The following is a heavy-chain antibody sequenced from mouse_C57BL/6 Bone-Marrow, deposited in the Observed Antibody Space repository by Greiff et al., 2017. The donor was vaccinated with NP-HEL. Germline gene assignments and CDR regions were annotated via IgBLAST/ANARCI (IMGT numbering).Heavy chain of an antibody. D-gene: IGHD3-2*02. CDR2: IYPGSGST. CDR1: GYTFTSYW. Sequence: QVQLQQPGAELVKPGASVKMSCKASGYTFTSYWITWVKQRPGQGLEWIGDIYPGSGSTNYNEKFKSKATLTVDTSSSTAYMQLSSLTSEDSAVYYCARKTAQVPWFAYWGQGTLVTVSA. CDR3: ARKTAQVPWFAY. V-gene: IGHV1-55*01. J-gene: IGHJ3*01.